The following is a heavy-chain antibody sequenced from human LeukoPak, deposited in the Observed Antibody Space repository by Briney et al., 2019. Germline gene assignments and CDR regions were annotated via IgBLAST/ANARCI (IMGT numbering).Heavy chain of an antibody. D-gene: IGHD3-22*01. CDR3: AKDADSGYYYDSSGYRFDY. CDR1: GSTFDDFA. J-gene: IGHJ4*02. CDR2: ISWNSGSI. V-gene: IGHV3-9*01. Sequence: PGRSLRLACAPSGSTFDDFAMHWVRHAPGKGLEWVSGISWNSGSIGYADSVKGRFTISRDNTKNSLYLQMNSLRAEDTALYYCAKDADSGYYYDSSGYRFDYWGQGTLVTVSS.